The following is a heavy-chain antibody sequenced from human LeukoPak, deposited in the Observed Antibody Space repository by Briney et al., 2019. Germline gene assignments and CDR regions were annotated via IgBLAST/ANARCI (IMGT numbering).Heavy chain of an antibody. Sequence: GGSLRLSCAASGFTFSSYAMHWVRQAPGKGLEWVAVISYDGSKKYYADSVKGRFTISRDNAKNSLNLQMNSLRVEDTAVYYCARDRIGWFDYWGQGTLVTVFS. J-gene: IGHJ4*02. CDR1: GFTFSSYA. CDR2: ISYDGSKK. V-gene: IGHV3-30*04. D-gene: IGHD2-15*01. CDR3: ARDRIGWFDY.